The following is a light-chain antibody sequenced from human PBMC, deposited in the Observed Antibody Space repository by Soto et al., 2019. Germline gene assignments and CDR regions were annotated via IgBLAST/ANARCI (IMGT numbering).Light chain of an antibody. CDR3: AAWDDNFSNYV. V-gene: IGLV1-47*01. CDR1: SSTVGSNH. CDR2: KNN. Sequence: QSLLRHPPSACWTPGHRVTISCSGYSSTVGSNHVYWYQKFPGMAPKLLISKNNQRPSGVPDRFSGSKSGTSASLAISGLRSEDEADYHCAAWDDNFSNYVFGSGTKVTVL. J-gene: IGLJ1*01.